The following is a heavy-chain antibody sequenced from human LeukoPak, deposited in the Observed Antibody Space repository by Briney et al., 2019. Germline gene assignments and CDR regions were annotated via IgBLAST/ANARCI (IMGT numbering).Heavy chain of an antibody. D-gene: IGHD4-17*01. V-gene: IGHV4-59*01. CDR2: IYYTGNT. CDR1: GGSISNYY. Sequence: SETLSLTCTVSGGSISNYYWTWIRQPPGKGPEWIGYIYYTGNTNYNPSLKSRVTISVDTSKNQFSLKLSSVSAADTAVYYCARDGYGVTLDYWGPGTLVTVSS. CDR3: ARDGYGVTLDY. J-gene: IGHJ4*02.